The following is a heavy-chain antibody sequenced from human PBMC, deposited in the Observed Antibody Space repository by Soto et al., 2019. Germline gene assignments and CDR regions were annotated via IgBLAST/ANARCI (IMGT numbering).Heavy chain of an antibody. Sequence: GGSLRLSCAASGFTFSSYAMHWVRQAPGKGLEWVAVISYDGSNKYHADSVKGRFTISRDNSKNTLYLQMNSLGAEDTAVYYCARDFVECTNGVCPRGYYYYGMDVWGQGTTVTVSS. V-gene: IGHV3-30-3*01. CDR3: ARDFVECTNGVCPRGYYYYGMDV. D-gene: IGHD2-8*01. CDR1: GFTFSSYA. J-gene: IGHJ6*02. CDR2: ISYDGSNK.